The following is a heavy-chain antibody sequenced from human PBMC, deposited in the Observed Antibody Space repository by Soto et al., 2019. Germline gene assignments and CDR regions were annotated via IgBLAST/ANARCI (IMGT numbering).Heavy chain of an antibody. CDR1: GYTFTSYD. J-gene: IGHJ4*02. Sequence: ASVKVSCKASGYTFTSYDINWVRQATGQGLAWMGWLNPNRGNTGYAQKFQGRVTMTRNTSISTAYMELSSLRSEDAAVYYCATTRGSGYDYWGQGTLVTVSS. D-gene: IGHD3-22*01. CDR3: ATTRGSGYDY. CDR2: LNPNRGNT. V-gene: IGHV1-8*01.